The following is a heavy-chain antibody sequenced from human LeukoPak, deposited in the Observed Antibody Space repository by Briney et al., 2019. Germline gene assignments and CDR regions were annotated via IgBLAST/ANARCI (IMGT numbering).Heavy chain of an antibody. CDR2: TIPIFGTA. V-gene: IGHV1-69*01. CDR1: GGTFSSYA. CDR3: ARGAPPKDWHAFDI. Sequence: RASVKVSCKASGGTFSSYAISWVRQAPGQGLEWMGGTIPIFGTANYAQKFQGRVTITADESTSTAYMELSSLRSEDTAVYYCARGAPPKDWHAFDIWGQGTMVTVSS. D-gene: IGHD2-15*01. J-gene: IGHJ3*02.